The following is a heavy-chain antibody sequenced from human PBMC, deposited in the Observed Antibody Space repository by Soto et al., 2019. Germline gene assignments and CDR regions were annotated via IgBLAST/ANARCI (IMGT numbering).Heavy chain of an antibody. D-gene: IGHD6-13*01. CDR3: VKDESINWYSGHFRH. V-gene: IGHV3-9*01. CDR2: INWNSGSI. Sequence: EVQLVESGGGLVQPGRSLRLSCAASGFTFDDYAMHWVRQVPGKGLEWVSGINWNSGSIGYGDSVKGRFAISRDNAKNSLHLQMNSLSAEYTSVYYCVKDESINWYSGHFRHWGQGTLVTVSS. CDR1: GFTFDDYA. J-gene: IGHJ1*01.